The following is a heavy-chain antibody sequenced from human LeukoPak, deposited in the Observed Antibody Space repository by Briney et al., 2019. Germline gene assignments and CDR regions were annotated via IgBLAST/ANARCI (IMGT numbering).Heavy chain of an antibody. CDR1: GYTFTSYY. Sequence: GASVKVSCKASGYTFTSYYMRWVRQAPGQGLEWMGIINPSGGSTSYAQKFQGRVTMTRDTSISTAYMELSRLRSDDTAVYYCARALPLNYYGSGSYDYWGQGTLVTVSS. J-gene: IGHJ4*02. D-gene: IGHD3-10*01. CDR2: INPSGGST. CDR3: ARALPLNYYGSGSYDY. V-gene: IGHV1-46*01.